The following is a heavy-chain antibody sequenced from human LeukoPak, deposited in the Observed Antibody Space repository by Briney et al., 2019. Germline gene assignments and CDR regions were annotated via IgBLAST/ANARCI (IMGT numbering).Heavy chain of an antibody. J-gene: IGHJ5*02. Sequence: ASVKVSCKASGYTFTNYDINWVRQATGQGLEWMGWMNPNSGYTGYAQKFQARVTMARNTSINTAYMELSSLRSEDTAVYYCARSKTGSLGNWFDLWGQGTLVTVSS. CDR3: ARSKTGSLGNWFDL. CDR2: MNPNSGYT. CDR1: GYTFTNYD. V-gene: IGHV1-8*01. D-gene: IGHD1-1*01.